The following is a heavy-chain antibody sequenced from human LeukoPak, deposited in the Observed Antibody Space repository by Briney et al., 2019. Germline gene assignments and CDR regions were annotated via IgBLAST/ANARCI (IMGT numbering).Heavy chain of an antibody. CDR2: IRGRGPGSGSGT. V-gene: IGHV3-48*04. D-gene: IGHD7-27*01. Sequence: PGGSLRLSCATSGFTLSDYPMNWVRQAPGKGLEWVSNIRGRGPGSGSGTYYADSVKGRFIISRDNAKNSVYLQMNSLRVEDSAFYYCARDVNWGFDSWGQGALVTVSS. CDR3: ARDVNWGFDS. J-gene: IGHJ4*02. CDR1: GFTLSDYP.